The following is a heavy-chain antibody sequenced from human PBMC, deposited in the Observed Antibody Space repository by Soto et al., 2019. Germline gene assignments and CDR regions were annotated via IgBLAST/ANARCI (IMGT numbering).Heavy chain of an antibody. D-gene: IGHD3-10*01. CDR2: ISGSGCST. J-gene: IGHJ4*02. V-gene: IGHV3-23*01. CDR1: GFTFSIYA. Sequence: EVQLLESGGGLVQPGGSLRLSCAAAGFTFSIYAMSWVRQAPGKGLEWVSAISGSGCSTYYADSVKGRFTISRDNSKNPLYLQMTSLRADDTAVYYCERATPSGEATLFRDYWGQGTMVTVSS. CDR3: ERATPSGEATLFRDY.